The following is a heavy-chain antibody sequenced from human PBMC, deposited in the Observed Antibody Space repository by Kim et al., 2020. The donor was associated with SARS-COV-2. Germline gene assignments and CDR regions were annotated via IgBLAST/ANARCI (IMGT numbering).Heavy chain of an antibody. Sequence: GGSLRLSCAASGFTFSNYAMSWVRQAPGKGLEWVAVVSCGGSNKYYADSGKGRFTISRDNSKNTLYLQMNSLRAEDTAVYYCARGGGDSSGWGGTFDYWGQGTLCTVSS. CDR2: VSCGGSNK. J-gene: IGHJ4*02. CDR1: GFTFSNYA. CDR3: ARGGGDSSGWGGTFDY. D-gene: IGHD6-19*01. V-gene: IGHV3-30*04.